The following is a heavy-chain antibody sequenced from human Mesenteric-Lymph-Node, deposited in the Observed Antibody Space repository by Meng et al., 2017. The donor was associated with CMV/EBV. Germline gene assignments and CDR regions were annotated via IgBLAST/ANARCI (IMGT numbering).Heavy chain of an antibody. CDR1: GGSISSHY. CDR3: ARDRIVGATGRGVGDY. J-gene: IGHJ4*02. V-gene: IGHV4-59*11. Sequence: SETLSLTCSVSGGSISSHYWSWIRQPPGKGLEWIGYIYYSGSTNSNPSLKSRVTISVDTSKNQFSLKLSSVTAADTAVYYCARDRIVGATGRGVGDYWGQGTLVTVSS. D-gene: IGHD1-26*01. CDR2: IYYSGST.